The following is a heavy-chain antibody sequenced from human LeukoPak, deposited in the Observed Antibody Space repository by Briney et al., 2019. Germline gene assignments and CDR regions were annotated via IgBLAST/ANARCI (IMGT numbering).Heavy chain of an antibody. J-gene: IGHJ3*02. V-gene: IGHV4-39*07. CDR3: ARAKDGSSWYSDAFDI. Sequence: SETLSLTCTVSDASISSSSYYWSWIRQPPGKGLEYIGSIYYSGRTYYNPSLKSRVTISIDTSKNQFSLKVSSVTAADTAVYYCARAKDGSSWYSDAFDIWGQGTMVTVSS. D-gene: IGHD6-13*01. CDR1: DASISSSSYY. CDR2: IYYSGRT.